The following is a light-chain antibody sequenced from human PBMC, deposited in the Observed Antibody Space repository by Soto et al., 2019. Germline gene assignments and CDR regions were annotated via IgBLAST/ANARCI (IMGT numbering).Light chain of an antibody. J-gene: IGLJ1*01. V-gene: IGLV1-40*01. CDR3: QSHDSSLTGYV. Sequence: QSVLTQPPSVSGAPGQRVTISCTGSNSNIGAGYDVHWYQQLPGAAPKLLMYDNSNRPSGVPDRFSGSKSGTSASLAITGLQAEDEADYYCQSHDSSLTGYVFGTGTKLTVL. CDR2: DNS. CDR1: NSNIGAGYD.